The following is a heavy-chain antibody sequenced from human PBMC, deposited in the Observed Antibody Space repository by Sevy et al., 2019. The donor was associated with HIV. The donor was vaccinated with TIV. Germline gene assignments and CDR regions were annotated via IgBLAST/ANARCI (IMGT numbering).Heavy chain of an antibody. D-gene: IGHD3-3*01. V-gene: IGHV1-3*01. CDR3: AGWKGGIFGVVTGQFDY. J-gene: IGHJ4*02. CDR1: GYTFSTNA. CDR2: VHAGSGHT. Sequence: ASVKVSCKASGYTFSTNAIHWVRQAPGQRLEWMGWVHAGSGHTKFSEKFQDRVTISRDTSATTVYMDLTSLTSEDTSIYYCAGWKGGIFGVVTGQFDYWGQGTLVTVSS.